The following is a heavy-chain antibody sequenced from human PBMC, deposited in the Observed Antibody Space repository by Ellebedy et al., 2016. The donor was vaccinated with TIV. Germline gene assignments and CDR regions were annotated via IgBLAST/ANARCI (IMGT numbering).Heavy chain of an antibody. CDR2: IKEDGSVR. Sequence: GESLKISCAGTGFTFSNYWMAWVRQAPGKGLEWVANIKEDGSVRNHVGSVRGHFTISRHNTKNSLFLINNSLSADDTAVYFCARDYQGQLDYWGQGILVTVSS. CDR1: GFTFSNYW. J-gene: IGHJ4*02. CDR3: ARDYQGQLDY. D-gene: IGHD6-6*01. V-gene: IGHV3-7*03.